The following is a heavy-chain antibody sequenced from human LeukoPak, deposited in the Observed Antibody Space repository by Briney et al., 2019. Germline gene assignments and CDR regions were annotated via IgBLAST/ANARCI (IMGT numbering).Heavy chain of an antibody. J-gene: IGHJ4*02. Sequence: SETLSLTCAVYGGSFSGYYWSWIRQPPGKGLEWIGEINHSGSTNYNPSLKCRVTISVDTSKNQFSLKLSSVTAADTAVYYCARIPLYYDILTGYYSLRSHTIDYWGQGTLVTVSS. CDR1: GGSFSGYY. D-gene: IGHD3-9*01. CDR3: ARIPLYYDILTGYYSLRSHTIDY. V-gene: IGHV4-34*01. CDR2: INHSGST.